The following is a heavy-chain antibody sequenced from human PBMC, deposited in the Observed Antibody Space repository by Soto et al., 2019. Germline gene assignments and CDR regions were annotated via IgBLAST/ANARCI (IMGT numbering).Heavy chain of an antibody. V-gene: IGHV3-15*01. CDR1: GFTFSNAW. CDR3: TTDRGVVTRDWFDP. D-gene: IGHD2-15*01. Sequence: GGSLRLSCAASGFTFSNAWMSWVRQAPGKGLEWVGRIKSKTDGGTTDYAAPVKGRFTISRDDSKNTLYLQMNSLKTEDTAVYYCTTDRGVVTRDWFDPWGQGTLVTVSS. J-gene: IGHJ5*02. CDR2: IKSKTDGGTT.